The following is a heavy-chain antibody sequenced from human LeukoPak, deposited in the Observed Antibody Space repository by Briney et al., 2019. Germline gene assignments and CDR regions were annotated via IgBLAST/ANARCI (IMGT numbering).Heavy chain of an antibody. Sequence: SVKVSCKASGGTFSSCTISWVRQSPGQGLEWMGKIIPILGIANYAQKFQGRVTITADKSTSTAYMELSSLRSEDTAVYYCARDLPYCSSTSCMLGYWGQGTLVTASS. CDR1: GGTFSSCT. CDR2: IIPILGIA. CDR3: ARDLPYCSSTSCMLGY. D-gene: IGHD2-2*01. J-gene: IGHJ4*02. V-gene: IGHV1-69*04.